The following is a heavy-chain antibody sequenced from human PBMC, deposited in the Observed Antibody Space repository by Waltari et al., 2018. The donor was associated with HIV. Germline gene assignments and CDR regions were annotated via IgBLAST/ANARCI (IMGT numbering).Heavy chain of an antibody. Sequence: VHLLQSGAEMRKPGASVTVSFTTSGYTFTNFYIHWVRQAPGEGLVWVGMVNTNGDGTLYSEAFPTRLTLSADTSTNTAYLHLTDLTPEDAATYFCGRGTTDYINYWGQGSLVTVSS. CDR3: GRGTTDYINY. CDR1: GYTFTNFY. D-gene: IGHD4-4*01. CDR2: VNTNGDGT. J-gene: IGHJ4*02. V-gene: IGHV1-46*03.